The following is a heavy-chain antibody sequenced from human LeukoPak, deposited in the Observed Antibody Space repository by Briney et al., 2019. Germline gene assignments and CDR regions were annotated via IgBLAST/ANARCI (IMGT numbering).Heavy chain of an antibody. CDR1: GGSISSYY. CDR3: ARQYVGIVVVPAAMVDY. Sequence: SETLSLTCTVSGGSISSYYWSWIRQPAGKGLEWIGRIYTSGSTNYNPSLKSRVTMSVDTSKNQFSLKLSSVTAADTAVYYCARQYVGIVVVPAAMVDYWGQGTLVTVSS. D-gene: IGHD2-2*01. V-gene: IGHV4-4*07. J-gene: IGHJ4*02. CDR2: IYTSGST.